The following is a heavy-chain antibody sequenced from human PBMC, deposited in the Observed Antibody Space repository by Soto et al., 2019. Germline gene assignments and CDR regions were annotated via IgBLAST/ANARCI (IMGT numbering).Heavy chain of an antibody. J-gene: IGHJ6*02. D-gene: IGHD6-13*01. CDR1: GGTFSSYA. Sequence: QVQLVQSGAEVKKPGSSVKVSCKASGGTFSSYAISWVRQDPGQGLEWMGGIIPIFGTANYAQKFQGRVTITADESTSTAYMELSSLRSEDTAVYYCARSPYSSSWYSYYGMDVWGQGTTVTVSS. CDR3: ARSPYSSSWYSYYGMDV. CDR2: IIPIFGTA. V-gene: IGHV1-69*01.